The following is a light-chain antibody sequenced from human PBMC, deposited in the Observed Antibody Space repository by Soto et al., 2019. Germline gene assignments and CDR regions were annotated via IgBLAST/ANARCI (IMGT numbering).Light chain of an antibody. CDR1: QSVSSSY. J-gene: IGKJ5*01. Sequence: EIVLTQSPGTLSLSPGERATLSCRASQSVSSSYLVWYQQRPGQAPRLLIYGASNRATGIPDRFSGSGSGTDFTLTISSLEPEDFAVYYCQQRNNWPPGITFGQGTRLEIK. CDR2: GAS. V-gene: IGKV3D-20*02. CDR3: QQRNNWPPGIT.